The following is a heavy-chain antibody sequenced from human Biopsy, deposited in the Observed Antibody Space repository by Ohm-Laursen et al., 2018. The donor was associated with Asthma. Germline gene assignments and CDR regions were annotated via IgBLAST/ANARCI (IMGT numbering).Heavy chain of an antibody. Sequence: PPGTLSLTCIVSGGSITSSSYYWGWIRQPPGKGMEWIGSMYHSGSPYYHPSLKSRATISVDTSKNQLSLKMSSVTAADTAVYFCVRHQYSSSWSTFDYWGQGALVTVSS. CDR2: MYHSGSP. V-gene: IGHV4-39*01. J-gene: IGHJ4*02. CDR1: GGSITSSSYY. CDR3: VRHQYSSSWSTFDY. D-gene: IGHD3-22*01.